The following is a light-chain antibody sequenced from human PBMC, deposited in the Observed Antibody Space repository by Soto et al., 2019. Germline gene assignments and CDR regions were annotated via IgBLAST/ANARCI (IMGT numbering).Light chain of an antibody. CDR2: WAS. CDR3: QQYYTSPLT. V-gene: IGKV4-1*01. Sequence: DIVMTQSPDSLAVSLGERATITCKSSQSVLYSSNNANYLAWFQQKPGQPPKLLIYWASTRQYGVPDRFTGXXXXXXXXXXISSLQAEDVAVYYCQQYYTSPLTFGGGTKVEIK. J-gene: IGKJ4*01. CDR1: QSVLYSSNNANY.